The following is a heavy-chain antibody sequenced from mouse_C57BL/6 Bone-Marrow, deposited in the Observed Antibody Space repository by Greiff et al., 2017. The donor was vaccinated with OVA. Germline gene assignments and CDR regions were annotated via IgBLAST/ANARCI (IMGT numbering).Heavy chain of an antibody. CDR3: ARGYGKPAY. CDR1: GYTFTSYW. D-gene: IGHD2-1*01. J-gene: IGHJ3*01. Sequence: VQLQQPGAELVKPGASVKLSCKASGYTFTSYWMHWVKQRPGQGLEWIGMIHPNSGSTNYNEKFKSKATLTVDKSSSTAYMRLSSLTSEDSAVYYCARGYGKPAYGGQGTLVTVSA. CDR2: IHPNSGST. V-gene: IGHV1-64*01.